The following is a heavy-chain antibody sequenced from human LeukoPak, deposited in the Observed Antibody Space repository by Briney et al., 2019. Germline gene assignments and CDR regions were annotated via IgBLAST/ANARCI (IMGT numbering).Heavy chain of an antibody. J-gene: IGHJ4*02. CDR1: DPSPSSGYS. CDR2: VTYSANG. V-gene: IGHV4-38-2*01. CDR3: ARDYCGSTSCYEGWGLFDY. Sequence: PSQTMSPASALSDPSPSSGYSWGWIRLYTGKGLEWIGGVTYSANGFHNTSRTGRVTLSVDPSKNHFSLKLYPVTAADTAVYYCARDYCGSTSCYEGWGLFDYWGQGSLVTVSS. D-gene: IGHD2-2*01.